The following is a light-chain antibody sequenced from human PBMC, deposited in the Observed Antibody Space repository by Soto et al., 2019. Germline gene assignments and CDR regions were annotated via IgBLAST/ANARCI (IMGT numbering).Light chain of an antibody. CDR3: QQAKSFPIT. CDR1: HGISSY. CDR2: AAS. J-gene: IGKJ5*01. Sequence: TQSPSSLSASVGDRGTITCRASHGISSYLAWYQQKPGKALKILIYAASTLQSGVPSRFRGSGSGTEFTLTISGLQPEDSPTYYCQQAKSFPITFGQGTRLEIK. V-gene: IGKV1-9*01.